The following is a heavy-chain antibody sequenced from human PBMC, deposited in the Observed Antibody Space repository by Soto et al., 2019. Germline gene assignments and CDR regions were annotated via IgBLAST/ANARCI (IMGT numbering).Heavy chain of an antibody. Sequence: QAQLVQSGAEVKQPGASVKVSCKTSGNTFTNLDLNWVRQAPGQGLDWMGWMHADTGKTGHAQKFQGRVSMTRNTSISTAYMGLSSLRVEDTAVYYCARYIFGQGFISWGQGTLVTVSS. J-gene: IGHJ4*02. V-gene: IGHV1-8*01. CDR1: GNTFTNLD. D-gene: IGHD3-10*01. CDR3: ARYIFGQGFIS. CDR2: MHADTGKT.